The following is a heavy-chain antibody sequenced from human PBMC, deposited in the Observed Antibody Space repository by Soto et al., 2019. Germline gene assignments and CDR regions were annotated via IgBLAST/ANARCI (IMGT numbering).Heavy chain of an antibody. CDR3: ANHEAADTFSDYYGMNV. Sequence: PGGSLRLSCAASGFTFSSYSMNWVRQAPGKGLEWVSSISTSSIYIYYADSVKGRFAISRDDAKNSLYLQMNSLRAADTAVYYCANHEAADTFSDYYGMNVWGQGTTVTVSS. V-gene: IGHV3-21*01. J-gene: IGHJ6*02. CDR1: GFTFSSYS. CDR2: ISTSSIYI. D-gene: IGHD6-13*01.